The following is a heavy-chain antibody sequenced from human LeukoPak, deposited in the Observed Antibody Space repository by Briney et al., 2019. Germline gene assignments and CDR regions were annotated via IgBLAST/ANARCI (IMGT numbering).Heavy chain of an antibody. CDR1: GFTFSSYS. CDR2: ISSSSRSGSTI. CDR3: AREMYSSGWTPDYFDY. J-gene: IGHJ4*02. D-gene: IGHD6-19*01. V-gene: IGHV3-48*02. Sequence: PWGSLRLSCAASGFTFSSYSMNWVRQAPGRGLEWVSYISSSSRSGSTIYYADSVKGRFTISRDNAKNSLYLQMNSLRDEDTAVYYCAREMYSSGWTPDYFDYWGQGTLVTVSS.